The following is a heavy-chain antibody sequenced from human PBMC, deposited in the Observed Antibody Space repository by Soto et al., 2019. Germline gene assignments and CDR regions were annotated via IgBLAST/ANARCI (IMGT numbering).Heavy chain of an antibody. CDR1: GYSFDSYD. D-gene: IGHD6-19*01. J-gene: IGHJ5*02. CDR2: INPSGGST. CDR3: ARGSSGWS. Sequence: GASGKVSCKASGYSFDSYDINWVRQAPGQGLEWMGIINPSGGSTSYAQKFQGRVTMTRDTSTSTVYMELSSLRSEDTAVYYCARGSSGWSWGQGTLVTVSS. V-gene: IGHV1-46*02.